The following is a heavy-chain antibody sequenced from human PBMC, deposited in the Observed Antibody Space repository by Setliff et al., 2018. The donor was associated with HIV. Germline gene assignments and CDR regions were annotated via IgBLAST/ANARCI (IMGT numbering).Heavy chain of an antibody. CDR1: GFTFSTYW. J-gene: IGHJ3*02. CDR3: ARNTDVDSVYRPFHI. V-gene: IGHV3-7*03. CDR2: IKQDGSAK. D-gene: IGHD1-26*01. Sequence: LRLSCATSGFTFSTYWMSWVRQAPGKGLEWVANIKQDGSAKYYVDSVKGRFTISRDNAKNSLYLQMNSLRAEDTAVYYCARNTDVDSVYRPFHIWGQGTMVTVSS.